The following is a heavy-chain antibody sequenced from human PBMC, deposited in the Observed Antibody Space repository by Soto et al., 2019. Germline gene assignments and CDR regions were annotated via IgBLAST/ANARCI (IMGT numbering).Heavy chain of an antibody. CDR2: IIPIFGTA. V-gene: IGHV1-69*06. CDR3: ARAETTKYDSSGYGH. D-gene: IGHD3-22*01. CDR1: GCTFSSYA. Sequence: GASVKVSCKASGCTFSSYAISWVRQAPGQGLEWMGGIIPIFGTANYAQKFQGRVTITADKSTSTAYMELSSLRSEDTAVYYCARAETTKYDSSGYGHWGQGTRVTVSS. J-gene: IGHJ4*02.